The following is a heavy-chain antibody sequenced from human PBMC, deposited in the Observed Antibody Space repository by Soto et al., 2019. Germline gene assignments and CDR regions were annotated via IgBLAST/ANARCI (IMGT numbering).Heavy chain of an antibody. J-gene: IGHJ4*02. Sequence: QVQLVQSGAEVKKPGSSVKVSCKASGGIFSTYAISWLRQAPGQGLEWMGGISPIFGTPNYAQRFQGRVTITADKSTSTAEMEPGRLRSEDTAVYYCARDRDDSGSGKYYTRIDFWGQGTLVTVSS. CDR3: ARDRDDSGSGKYYTRIDF. D-gene: IGHD3-10*01. CDR2: ISPIFGTP. CDR1: GGIFSTYA. V-gene: IGHV1-69*06.